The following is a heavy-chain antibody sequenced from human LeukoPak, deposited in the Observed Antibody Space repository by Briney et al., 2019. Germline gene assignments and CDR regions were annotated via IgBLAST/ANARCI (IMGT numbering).Heavy chain of an antibody. J-gene: IGHJ5*01. Sequence: GGSLGLSCAACGVTFDDYAMHWVRQAPGKGLEWVSGSSWNSGSIGYADSVKGRFTISRDNAKNSLYLQMNSLRAEDTALYYCAKSRAAAGTFDSWGQGTLVTVSS. V-gene: IGHV3-9*01. CDR1: GVTFDDYA. D-gene: IGHD6-13*01. CDR2: SSWNSGSI. CDR3: AKSRAAAGTFDS.